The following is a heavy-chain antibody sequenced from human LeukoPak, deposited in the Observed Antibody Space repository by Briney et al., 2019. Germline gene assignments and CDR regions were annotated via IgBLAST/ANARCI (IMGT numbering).Heavy chain of an antibody. CDR3: ARDVGNSGYDYSDPVDY. CDR1: GFTFSSYS. CDR2: ISSSSSYI. Sequence: PGGSLRLSCAASGFTFSSYSMNWVRQAPGKGLEWVSSISSSSSYIYYADSVKGRFTISRDNAKNSLYLQMNSLRAEDTAVYYCARDVGNSGYDYSDPVDYWGQGTLVTVSS. J-gene: IGHJ4*02. V-gene: IGHV3-21*01. D-gene: IGHD5-12*01.